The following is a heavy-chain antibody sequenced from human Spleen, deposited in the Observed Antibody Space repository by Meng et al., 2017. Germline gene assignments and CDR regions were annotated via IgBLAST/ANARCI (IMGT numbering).Heavy chain of an antibody. CDR3: ARALKVNGDHALDY. CDR1: GGSISSGSDY. D-gene: IGHD4-17*01. J-gene: IGHJ4*02. Sequence: SETLSLTCTVSGGSISSGSDYWSWIRQPAGKGLEWIGRFHTSGSTNYNPSLKSRVTISVDTSKNQFSLKLTSVTAADTAVYYCARALKVNGDHALDYWGQGRLVTVSS. CDR2: FHTSGST. V-gene: IGHV4-61*02.